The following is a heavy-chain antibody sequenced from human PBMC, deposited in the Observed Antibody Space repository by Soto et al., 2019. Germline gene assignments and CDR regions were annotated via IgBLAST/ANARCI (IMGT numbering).Heavy chain of an antibody. Sequence: QVQLVQSGAEVKKPGASVKVSCKASGYTFTSYAMHWVRQAPGQRLEWMGWINAGNGNTKYSQKFQGRVTITRDTSASTAYMELSSLRSEDTAVYYCARVLARGYSRNFDYWGQGTLVTVSS. CDR3: ARVLARGYSRNFDY. J-gene: IGHJ4*02. CDR1: GYTFTSYA. V-gene: IGHV1-3*01. D-gene: IGHD6-13*01. CDR2: INAGNGNT.